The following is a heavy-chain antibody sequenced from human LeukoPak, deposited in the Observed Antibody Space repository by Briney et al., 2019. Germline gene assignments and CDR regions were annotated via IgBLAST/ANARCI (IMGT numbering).Heavy chain of an antibody. Sequence: ASVKVSCKASGYTFTTYAMIWVRQAPGQGLEWMGWISTNTGNPTYAQGFTGRFVFSLDTSVSTAYLQISSLKAEDTAVYYCAREGTHWDFDYWGQGTLVTVSS. CDR1: GYTFTTYA. V-gene: IGHV7-4-1*02. CDR3: AREGTHWDFDY. D-gene: IGHD1-14*01. J-gene: IGHJ4*02. CDR2: ISTNTGNP.